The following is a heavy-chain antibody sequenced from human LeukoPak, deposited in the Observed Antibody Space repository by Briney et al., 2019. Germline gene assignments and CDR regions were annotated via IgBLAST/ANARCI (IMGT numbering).Heavy chain of an antibody. V-gene: IGHV1-2*02. CDR3: ARVARDEYYDILTGYYSPHFDY. J-gene: IGHJ4*02. D-gene: IGHD3-9*01. Sequence: ASVKVSCKASGYTFTGYYMHWVRQAPGQGLEWMGWINPNSGGTNYAQKFQGRVTMTGDTSISTAYMELSRLRSDDTAVYYCARVARDEYYDILTGYYSPHFDYWGQGTLVTVSS. CDR2: INPNSGGT. CDR1: GYTFTGYY.